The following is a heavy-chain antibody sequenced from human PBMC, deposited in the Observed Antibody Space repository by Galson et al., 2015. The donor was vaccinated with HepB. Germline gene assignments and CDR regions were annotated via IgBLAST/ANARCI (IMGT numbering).Heavy chain of an antibody. CDR1: GFTFSSYG. CDR3: AKALTRGYGFDY. Sequence: SLRLSCEASGFTFSSYGMHWVRQAPGKGLEWVAVITYDRSNKYYADSVKGRFTISTDNSKNTLYLQMNSLRAGDTAVYYCAKALTRGYGFDYWGQGTLVTVSS. CDR2: ITYDRSNK. V-gene: IGHV3-30*18. J-gene: IGHJ4*02. D-gene: IGHD5-12*01.